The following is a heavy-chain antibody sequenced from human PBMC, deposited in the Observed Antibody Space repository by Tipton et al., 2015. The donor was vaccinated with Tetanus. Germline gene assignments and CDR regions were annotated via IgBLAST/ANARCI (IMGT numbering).Heavy chain of an antibody. Sequence: SGFTFSSYSMNWVRQAPGKGLEWVSSISSSSSYIYYADSVKGRFTISRDNAKNSLYLQMNSLRAEDTAVYYCARDRYYDSSGYSPDAFDIWGQGTMVTVSS. CDR3: ARDRYYDSSGYSPDAFDI. CDR1: GFTFSSYS. CDR2: ISSSSSYI. V-gene: IGHV3-21*01. J-gene: IGHJ3*02. D-gene: IGHD3-22*01.